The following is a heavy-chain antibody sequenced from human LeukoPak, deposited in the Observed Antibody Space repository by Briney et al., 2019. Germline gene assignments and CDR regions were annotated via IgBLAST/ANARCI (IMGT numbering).Heavy chain of an antibody. Sequence: SETLSLTCTVSGGSISSSSYYWGWIRQPPGKGLEWIGSIYYSGSTYYNPSLKSRVTISVDTSKNQFSLKLSSVTAADTAVYYCARNAIVVVPAAKLYYYYYYGMDVWGQGTTVTVSS. D-gene: IGHD2-2*01. J-gene: IGHJ6*02. CDR2: IYYSGST. V-gene: IGHV4-39*01. CDR1: GGSISSSSYY. CDR3: ARNAIVVVPAAKLYYYYYYGMDV.